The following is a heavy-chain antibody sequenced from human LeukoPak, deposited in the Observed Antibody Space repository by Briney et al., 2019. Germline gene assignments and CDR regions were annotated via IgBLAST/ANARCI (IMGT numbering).Heavy chain of an antibody. D-gene: IGHD3-9*01. CDR1: VYTFISYD. Sequence: ASVKVSCKASVYTFISYDVNWVRQATGQGPEWIGWMNPSSDNTGYAQKFQGRVNLTRNTSISTAYMELSSLRSEDTAVYYCVRAAQEGRDSLTGIQTGNWFSPWSQGTLVTVSS. V-gene: IGHV1-8*01. CDR3: VRAAQEGRDSLTGIQTGNWFSP. J-gene: IGHJ5*02. CDR2: MNPSSDNT.